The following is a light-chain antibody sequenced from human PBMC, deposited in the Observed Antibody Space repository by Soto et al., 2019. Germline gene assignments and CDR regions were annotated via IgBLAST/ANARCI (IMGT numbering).Light chain of an antibody. CDR1: QSLSSN. CDR2: GAS. V-gene: IGKV3-15*01. CDR3: QQYINWPYT. Sequence: EIVLTQSPATLSVSPGDGATLSCRAGQSLSSNLAWYQQKPGQPPRLLVYGASTRATGIPARFTGRGSGAEFTLTISSLQSEDFAVYYCQQYINWPYTLGQGTKLGIK. J-gene: IGKJ2*01.